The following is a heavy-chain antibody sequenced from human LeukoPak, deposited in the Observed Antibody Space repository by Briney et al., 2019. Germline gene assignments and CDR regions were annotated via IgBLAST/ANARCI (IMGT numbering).Heavy chain of an antibody. J-gene: IGHJ4*02. V-gene: IGHV4-39*01. Sequence: PSETLSLTCTVSGGSISSGHYYWGWLRQPPGKGLECIGTVYYSGSTHYNPSLKSRVTISVDTSKNQFSLELDSVTAADTAVYYCARKDGGYNRGFDNWGQGTLVSVSS. CDR2: VYYSGST. D-gene: IGHD5-24*01. CDR3: ARKDGGYNRGFDN. CDR1: GGSISSGHYY.